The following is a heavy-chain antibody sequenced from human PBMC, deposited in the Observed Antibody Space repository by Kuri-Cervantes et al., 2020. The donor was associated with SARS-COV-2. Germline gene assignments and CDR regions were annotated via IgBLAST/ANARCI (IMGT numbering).Heavy chain of an antibody. V-gene: IGHV1-2*04. CDR1: GYTXXDYY. Sequence: ASVKVSCKASGYTXXDYYMXWVRQAPGQGLEWMGWINPNSGGTNYAQKFQGWVTMTRDTSISPVYMELSRLRSDDTAVYYCARSTPFRRLVVXXQGGAFDIWGQGTMVTVSS. J-gene: IGHJ3*02. CDR3: ARSTPFRRLVVXXQGGAFDI. CDR2: INPNSGGT. D-gene: IGHD3-22*01.